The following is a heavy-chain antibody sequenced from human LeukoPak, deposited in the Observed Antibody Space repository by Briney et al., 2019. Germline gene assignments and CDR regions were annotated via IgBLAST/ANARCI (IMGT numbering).Heavy chain of an antibody. J-gene: IGHJ4*02. CDR3: ARGGSSWLVVTAMGVSFDY. Sequence: GASVKVSCKPSGYTFTGHYIHWVRQATGQGLEWMGWISAYNGNTNYAQKLQGRVTMTTDTSTSTAYMELRSLRSDDTAVYYCARGGSSWLVVTAMGVSFDYWGQGTPVTVSS. V-gene: IGHV1-18*04. CDR2: ISAYNGNT. D-gene: IGHD2-21*02. CDR1: GYTFTGHY.